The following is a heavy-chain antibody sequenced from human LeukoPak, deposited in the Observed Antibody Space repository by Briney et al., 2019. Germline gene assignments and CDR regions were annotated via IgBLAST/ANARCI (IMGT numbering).Heavy chain of an antibody. CDR1: GFTFRTYA. CDR3: ARDPASPVPFDY. J-gene: IGHJ4*02. CDR2: ISGSGGST. V-gene: IGHV3-23*01. Sequence: GGSLRLSCAASGFTFRTYAMSWVRQPPGKGLEWVSAISGSGGSTYYADSVKGRFTISRDNSKNTLYLQMNSLRAEDTAVYYCARDPASPVPFDYWGQGTLVTVSS.